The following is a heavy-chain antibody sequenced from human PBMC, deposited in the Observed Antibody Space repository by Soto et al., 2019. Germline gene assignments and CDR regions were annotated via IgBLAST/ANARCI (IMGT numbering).Heavy chain of an antibody. D-gene: IGHD2-2*01. CDR1: GCTFSDYY. Sequence: GGSLRLSCAASGCTFSDYYMSWIRQAPGKGLEWVSYIGSSSSYTNYADSVKGRFNISRDNAKNSLYLQMNSLRAEDTAVYYCARVAPKLNPLYCSSTSCQDSWGQRALVTVSS. J-gene: IGHJ4*02. CDR2: IGSSSSYT. CDR3: ARVAPKLNPLYCSSTSCQDS. V-gene: IGHV3-11*05.